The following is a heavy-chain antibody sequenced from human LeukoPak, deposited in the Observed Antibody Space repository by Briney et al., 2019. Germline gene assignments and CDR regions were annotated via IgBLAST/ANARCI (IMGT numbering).Heavy chain of an antibody. D-gene: IGHD6-19*01. J-gene: IGHJ4*02. CDR1: GYTFTGYY. Sequence: GASVKVSCKASGYTFTGYYMHWVRQAPGQGLGWMGRINPNSGGTNYAQKFQGRVTMTRDTSISTAYMELSRLRSDDTAVYYCATPIAVAPFDYWGQGTLVTVSS. CDR2: INPNSGGT. CDR3: ATPIAVAPFDY. V-gene: IGHV1-2*06.